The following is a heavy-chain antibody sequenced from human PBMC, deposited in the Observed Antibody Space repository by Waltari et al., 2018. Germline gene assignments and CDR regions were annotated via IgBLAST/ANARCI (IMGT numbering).Heavy chain of an antibody. CDR1: GGSITSNRHH. Sequence: QLHLQESGPGLVKPSDTLSVNCSVSGGSITSNRHHWAWIRQPPGKGREWTATISYSGATYNNPSLKSRVTISVDTSKNQFSLKLSSVTAADTAVYYCATYIGASIGTAAFDVWGQGTMVTVSS. CDR3: ATYIGASIGTAAFDV. J-gene: IGHJ3*01. V-gene: IGHV4-39*01. CDR2: ISYSGAT. D-gene: IGHD3-16*01.